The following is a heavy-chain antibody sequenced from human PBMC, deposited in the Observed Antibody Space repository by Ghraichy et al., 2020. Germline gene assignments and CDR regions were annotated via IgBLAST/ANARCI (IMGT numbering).Heavy chain of an antibody. CDR2: ISSSSSTI. CDR1: GFTFSSYS. V-gene: IGHV3-48*01. J-gene: IGHJ4*02. Sequence: GESLNISCAASGFTFSSYSVNWVRQAPGKGLERVSYISSSSSTIYYADSVKGRFTISRDNAKNSLYLQMNSLRAEDTAVYYCASGSYISGWYADYWGQGTLVTVSS. D-gene: IGHD6-19*01. CDR3: ASGSYISGWYADY.